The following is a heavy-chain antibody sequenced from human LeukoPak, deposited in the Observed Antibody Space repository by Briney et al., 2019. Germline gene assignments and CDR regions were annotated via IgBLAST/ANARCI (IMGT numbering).Heavy chain of an antibody. Sequence: EASVKVSCKAAGYTFTSYGISWVRQAPGQGLEWMGWISAYNGNTNYAQKLQGRVTMTTDTSTSTAYMELRSLRSDDTAVYYCARENQGGYSYGYGNAYYFDYWGQGALVTVSS. V-gene: IGHV1-18*01. J-gene: IGHJ4*02. CDR1: GYTFTSYG. CDR2: ISAYNGNT. D-gene: IGHD5-18*01. CDR3: ARENQGGYSYGYGNAYYFDY.